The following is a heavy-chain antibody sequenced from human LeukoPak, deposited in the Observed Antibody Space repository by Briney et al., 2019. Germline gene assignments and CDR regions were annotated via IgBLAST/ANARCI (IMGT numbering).Heavy chain of an antibody. CDR2: INPNSGGT. CDR1: GYTFTGYY. J-gene: IGHJ4*02. Sequence: ASVKVSCKASGYTFTGYYMHWVRQAPGQGLEWMGRINPNSGGTNYAQKFQGRVTMTRDTSISTAYMELSRLRSDDTAVYCCARVPPDYGEYYFDYWGQGTLVTVSS. V-gene: IGHV1-2*06. CDR3: ARVPPDYGEYYFDY. D-gene: IGHD4-17*01.